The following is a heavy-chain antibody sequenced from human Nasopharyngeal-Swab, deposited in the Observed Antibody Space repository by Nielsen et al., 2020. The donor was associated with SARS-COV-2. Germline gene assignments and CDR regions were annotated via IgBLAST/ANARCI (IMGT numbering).Heavy chain of an antibody. J-gene: IGHJ4*02. CDR3: ARDLITFGGVIAQGY. Sequence: GESLKISCAASGFTFSSYSMNWVRQAPGKGLEWVSVIYSGGSTYYADSVKGRFTISRDNSKNTLYLQMNSLRAEDTAVYYCARDLITFGGVIAQGYWGQGTLVTVSS. CDR1: GFTFSSYS. CDR2: IYSGGST. D-gene: IGHD3-16*02. V-gene: IGHV3-66*01.